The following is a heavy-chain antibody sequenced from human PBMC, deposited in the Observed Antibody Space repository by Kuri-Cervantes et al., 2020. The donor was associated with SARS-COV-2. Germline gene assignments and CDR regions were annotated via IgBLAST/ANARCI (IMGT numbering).Heavy chain of an antibody. Sequence: ASVKVSCKASGYTFTGYYMHWVRQAPGQGLEWMGWINPNSGGTNYAQKFQGRVTMTRDTSISTAYMELSRLRSDDTAVYYCARGGSGWSPYYYSYMDVWGKGTTVTVSS. V-gene: IGHV1-2*02. CDR1: GYTFTGYY. J-gene: IGHJ6*03. D-gene: IGHD6-19*01. CDR3: ARGGSGWSPYYYSYMDV. CDR2: INPNSGGT.